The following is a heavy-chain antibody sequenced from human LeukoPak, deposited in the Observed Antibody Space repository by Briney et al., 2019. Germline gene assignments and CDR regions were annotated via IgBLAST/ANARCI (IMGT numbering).Heavy chain of an antibody. CDR1: GFTFSSYG. Sequence: PGGSLRLSCAASGFTFSSYGMHWVRQAPGKGLEWVSYISSSGSTIYYADSVKGRFTISRDNAKNSLYLQMNSLRAEDTAVYYCARDQKGIFDYWGQGTLVTVSS. CDR3: ARDQKGIFDY. D-gene: IGHD6-13*01. V-gene: IGHV3-48*04. CDR2: ISSSGSTI. J-gene: IGHJ4*02.